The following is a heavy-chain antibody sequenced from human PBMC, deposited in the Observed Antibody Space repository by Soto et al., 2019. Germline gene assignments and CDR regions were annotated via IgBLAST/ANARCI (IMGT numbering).Heavy chain of an antibody. CDR3: ASALSSAAGLYFDY. Sequence: QVQLQESGPGLVKPSETLSLTCTVSVGSISSFYWGWIRQPAGKGMEWIGRIHSTENTNYNPSLTSRITMSIDTSNNQLPLKLSSLTAADTAVYYCASALSSAAGLYFDYWGQGTRVTVSS. D-gene: IGHD6-13*01. CDR2: IHSTENT. J-gene: IGHJ4*02. V-gene: IGHV4-4*07. CDR1: VGSISSFY.